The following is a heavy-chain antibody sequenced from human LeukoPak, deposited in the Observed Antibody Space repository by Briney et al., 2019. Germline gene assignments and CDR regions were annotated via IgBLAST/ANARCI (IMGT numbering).Heavy chain of an antibody. Sequence: PGGSLRLSCAASRFTFSNYWMHWVRQAPGKGLVWVSRICPDGTVTNYADSVKARFIISRDNARNTVYLQMNSLRVEDTAVYYCVRDFRSADYWGQGTLVTVSS. J-gene: IGHJ4*02. V-gene: IGHV3-74*01. CDR3: VRDFRSADY. CDR2: ICPDGTVT. CDR1: RFTFSNYW.